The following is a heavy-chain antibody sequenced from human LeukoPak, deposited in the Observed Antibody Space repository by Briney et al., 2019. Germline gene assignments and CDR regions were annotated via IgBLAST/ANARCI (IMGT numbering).Heavy chain of an antibody. V-gene: IGHV3-74*01. D-gene: IGHD4/OR15-4a*01. CDR1: GFTFSGSD. CDR3: YGGNAEQ. CDR2: VNTDGSST. Sequence: PGGSLRLSCAASGFTFSGSDMHWVRQAPGKGLVWVSGVNTDGSSTNYADSVKGRFTISRDNAKNTVYLQMNSLRVEDMAVYYCYGGNAEQWGQGTLVTVSS. J-gene: IGHJ1*01.